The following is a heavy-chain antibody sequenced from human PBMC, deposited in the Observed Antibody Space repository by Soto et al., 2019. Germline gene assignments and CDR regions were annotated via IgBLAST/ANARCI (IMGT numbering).Heavy chain of an antibody. D-gene: IGHD6-13*01. J-gene: IGHJ3*02. CDR2: IYYSGST. Sequence: QVQLQESGPGLVKPSEPLSLTCTVSGGSISSYYWSWIRQPPGKGLEWIGYIYYSGSTNYNPSLKSRVTISVDTSKNQFSLKLSSVTAADTAVYYCASPYSSSWYSIWGQGTMVSVSS. CDR3: ASPYSSSWYSI. V-gene: IGHV4-59*08. CDR1: GGSISSYY.